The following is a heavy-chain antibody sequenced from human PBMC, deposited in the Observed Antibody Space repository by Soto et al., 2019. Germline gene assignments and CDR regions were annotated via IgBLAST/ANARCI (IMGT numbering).Heavy chain of an antibody. J-gene: IGHJ4*02. CDR3: AKRPASIITFDY. CDR1: GFTLSNYA. Sequence: PGGSLRLSCAASGFTLSNYAMSWVRQAPGKGLEWVSTISGNGGSTYYADSVKGRFTISRDDSKNMLFLQINSLRDDDSAVYYCAKRPASIITFDYWGQGTPVTVSS. V-gene: IGHV3-23*01. CDR2: ISGNGGST. D-gene: IGHD2-2*01.